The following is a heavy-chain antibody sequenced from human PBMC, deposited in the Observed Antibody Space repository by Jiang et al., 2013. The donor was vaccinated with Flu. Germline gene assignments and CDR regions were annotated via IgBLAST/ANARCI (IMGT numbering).Heavy chain of an antibody. D-gene: IGHD6-19*01. Sequence: LLKPSETLSLTCAVYGGSFSGYYWSWIRQPPGKGLEWIGEINHSGSTNYNPSLKSRVTISVDTSKNQFSLKLSSVTAADTAVYYCARHGPRTGSGWQSLVDYWGQGTLVTVSS. V-gene: IGHV4-34*01. CDR2: INHSGST. J-gene: IGHJ4*02. CDR3: ARHGPRTGSGWQSLVDY. CDR1: GGSFSGYY.